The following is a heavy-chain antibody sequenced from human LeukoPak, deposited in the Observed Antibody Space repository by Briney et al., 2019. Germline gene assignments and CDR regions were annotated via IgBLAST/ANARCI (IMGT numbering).Heavy chain of an antibody. CDR3: ARGPQTGSYYFDF. V-gene: IGHV1-46*01. Sequence: RASVKVSCKASGYTFTGYYMHWVRQAPGQGREWMGLINPIGGSSTYLQKFRDRVTMTRDTSTSAVYMALSSLTSEDTAVYFCARGPQTGSYYFDFWGQGTLVTVSS. CDR1: GYTFTGYY. D-gene: IGHD1-26*01. CDR2: INPIGGSS. J-gene: IGHJ4*02.